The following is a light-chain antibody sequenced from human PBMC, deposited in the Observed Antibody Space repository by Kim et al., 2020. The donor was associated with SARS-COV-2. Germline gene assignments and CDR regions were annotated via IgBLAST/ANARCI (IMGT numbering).Light chain of an antibody. V-gene: IGKV1-16*01. CDR3: QQYSNYPRT. Sequence: ASVGDRVTITWRASQDISSNLACFQQKPGKAPKSLIYAASSLQSGAPSRFSGGGSGTDFTLTISSLQAEDSATYYCQQYSNYPRTFGQGTKVDIK. CDR1: QDISSN. J-gene: IGKJ1*01. CDR2: AAS.